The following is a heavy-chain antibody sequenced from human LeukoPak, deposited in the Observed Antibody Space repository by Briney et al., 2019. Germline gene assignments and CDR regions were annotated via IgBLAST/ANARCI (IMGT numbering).Heavy chain of an antibody. CDR2: ISAYNGNT. V-gene: IGHV1-18*01. CDR3: ARAEVVVAATRAFDI. Sequence: APVKVSCKASGYTFTSYGISWVRQAPGQGLEWMGWISAYNGNTNYAQKLQGRVTMTTDTSTSTAYMELRSLRSDDTAVYYCARAEVVVAATRAFDIWGQGTMVTVSS. CDR1: GYTFTSYG. J-gene: IGHJ3*02. D-gene: IGHD2-15*01.